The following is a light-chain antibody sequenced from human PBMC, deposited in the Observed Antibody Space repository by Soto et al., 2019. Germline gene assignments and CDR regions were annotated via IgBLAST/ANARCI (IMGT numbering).Light chain of an antibody. Sequence: QSALTQPPSVSGAPGQRVTISCTGSSSNIGSYFVFWYQHLPGTAPKLLIYRNNERPSGVPDRFSGSKSGTSASLAINGLRSEDEADYYCASWDDGRNLFRTGTKVTVL. CDR3: ASWDDGRNL. CDR2: RNN. J-gene: IGLJ1*01. V-gene: IGLV1-47*01. CDR1: SSNIGSYF.